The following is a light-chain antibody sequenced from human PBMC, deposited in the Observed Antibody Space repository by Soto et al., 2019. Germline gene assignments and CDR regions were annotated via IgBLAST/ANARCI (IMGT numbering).Light chain of an antibody. CDR2: DVT. J-gene: IGLJ2*01. Sequence: QSALTQPASVSGSPGQSIIISCIGTSSDVGGYNYVSWYQQHPGKAPKLMIYDVTNRPSGVSNRFSGSKSDNTASLTISGLQAEDEADYYCSSYTSSSTVIFCGGTKLTVL. V-gene: IGLV2-14*01. CDR3: SSYTSSSTVI. CDR1: SSDVGGYNY.